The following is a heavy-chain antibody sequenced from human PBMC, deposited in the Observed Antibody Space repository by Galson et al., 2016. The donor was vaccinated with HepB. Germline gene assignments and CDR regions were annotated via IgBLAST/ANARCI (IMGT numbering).Heavy chain of an antibody. Sequence: FPRLRCAVSEFIFGNYALAWVRHGAGMGPEWVGRTRNKANSYATEYAASVKGRFTISRDDSKNSLYLQMNSLKIEDTAVYYCARVGYCSSTTCRQAYDYWGQGTLVTVSS. D-gene: IGHD2-2*01. CDR3: ARVGYCSSTTCRQAYDY. CDR1: EFIFGNYA. CDR2: TRNKANSYAT. J-gene: IGHJ4*02. V-gene: IGHV3-72*01.